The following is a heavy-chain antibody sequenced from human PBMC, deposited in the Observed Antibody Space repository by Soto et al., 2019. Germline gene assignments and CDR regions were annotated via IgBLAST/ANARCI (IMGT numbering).Heavy chain of an antibody. CDR2: IYYSGST. CDR3: ARVLAKSDAFDI. V-gene: IGHV4-59*01. D-gene: IGHD3-3*02. Sequence: SETLSLTCSVSGGSISSYYWSWIRQPPRKGLEWIGYIYYSGSTNYNPSLKSRVTISVDTSKNQFSLKLSSVTAADAAVYYCARVLAKSDAFDIWGQGTMVTVSS. J-gene: IGHJ3*02. CDR1: GGSISSYY.